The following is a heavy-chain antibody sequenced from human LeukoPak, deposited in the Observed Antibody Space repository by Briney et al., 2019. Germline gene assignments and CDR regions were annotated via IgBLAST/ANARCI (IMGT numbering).Heavy chain of an antibody. CDR2: IYDSVRT. J-gene: IGHJ4*02. CDR3: ARETQPHSYRIYYFDY. D-gene: IGHD1-14*01. CDR1: SGSISSYY. Sequence: SETLSLTCTISSGSISSYYWSWIRQPPGEGLEWIGYIYDSVRTNYNPSLKSRVTISVDTSKNQFSLSLSSVTAADTAVYYCARETQPHSYRIYYFDYWGQGTLVAVSS. V-gene: IGHV4-59*01.